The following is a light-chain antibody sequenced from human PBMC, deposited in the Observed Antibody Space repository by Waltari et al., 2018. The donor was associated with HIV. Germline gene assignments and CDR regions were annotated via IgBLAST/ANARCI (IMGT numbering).Light chain of an antibody. V-gene: IGLV2-14*01. J-gene: IGLJ2*01. CDR3: SSYTSSSPVV. CDR2: DVS. Sequence: QSALTQPASVSGSPGQSITISCTGTSSDVGGYNYVSWYQKHPGKAPKLMIYDVSKRPSGVSNRFSGSKSGNTASLTISGLQAEDEADYYCSSYTSSSPVVFGGGTKLTVL. CDR1: SSDVGGYNY.